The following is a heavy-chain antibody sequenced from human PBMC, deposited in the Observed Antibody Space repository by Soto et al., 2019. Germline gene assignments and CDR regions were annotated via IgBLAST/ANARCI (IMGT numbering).Heavy chain of an antibody. CDR2: IRSKAYGGTT. D-gene: IGHD2-21*01. CDR3: TRDRRQFVNDAFDI. J-gene: IGHJ3*02. V-gene: IGHV3-49*03. CDR1: GFTFGDYA. Sequence: SGGSLRLSCTASGFTFGDYAMSWFRQAPGKGLEWVGFIRSKAYGGTTEYAASVKGRFTISRDDSKSIAYLQMNSLKTEDTAVYYCTRDRRQFVNDAFDIWGQGTMVTVSS.